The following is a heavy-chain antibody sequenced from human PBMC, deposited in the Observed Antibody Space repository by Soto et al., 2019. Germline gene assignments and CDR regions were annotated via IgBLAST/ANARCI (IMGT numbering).Heavy chain of an antibody. CDR2: ISQVGSNK. CDR1: GFTFTTYA. CDR3: AKDRSMDV. J-gene: IGHJ6*02. Sequence: PGGSLRLSCAASGFTFTTYAMYWIRQAPGKGLEWVASISQVGSNKYYTDSVKGRFTISRDNSENTVYLQMNSLTPEDTAVYFCAKDRSMDVWGQGTTVTVSS. V-gene: IGHV3-30-3*01.